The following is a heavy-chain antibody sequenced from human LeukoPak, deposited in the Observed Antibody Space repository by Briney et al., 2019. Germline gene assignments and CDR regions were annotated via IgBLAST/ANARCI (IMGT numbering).Heavy chain of an antibody. D-gene: IGHD6-19*01. CDR3: ARDRGSTGWYGMNY. Sequence: GGSLRLSCAASGFTFSGYWMHWVRQAPGKGLVWVSRIKNDGSSTNHADSVKGRFTISRDNAKNTLYLQLNSLRAEDTAVYYCARDRGSTGWYGMNYWGQGILVTVSS. V-gene: IGHV3-74*01. CDR1: GFTFSGYW. J-gene: IGHJ4*02. CDR2: IKNDGSST.